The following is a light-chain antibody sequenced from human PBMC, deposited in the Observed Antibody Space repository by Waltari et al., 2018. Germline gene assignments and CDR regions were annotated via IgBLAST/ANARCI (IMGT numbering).Light chain of an antibody. V-gene: IGKV3-20*01. CDR2: GAS. CDR1: QGVFSNY. Sequence: ENVLTQSPGTLSLSPGERATLSCRASQGVFSNYLAWYQKKPGQAPRVLIYGASSRAPGIPDRFSCSGSVTDFTLTISRLVPEDFAVYYCQQYGISYAFGQGTRLEIK. CDR3: QQYGISYA. J-gene: IGKJ2*01.